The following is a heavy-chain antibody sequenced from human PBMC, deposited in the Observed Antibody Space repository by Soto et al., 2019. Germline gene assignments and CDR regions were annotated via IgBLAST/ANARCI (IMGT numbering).Heavy chain of an antibody. D-gene: IGHD3-9*01. CDR2: IIPLFGTT. Sequence: QVQLVQSGAEVRRTGSSVKVSCKASGGSFSYYAFSWVRQGPGQGLEWMGGIIPLFGTTKYAQTFQGRVTITADESTKIVYMELSSLRYEDTAVYYCARSGEAYYDVLTGYYKGSWFDPWGQGHMVTVSS. V-gene: IGHV1-69*01. J-gene: IGHJ5*02. CDR3: ARSGEAYYDVLTGYYKGSWFDP. CDR1: GGSFSYYA.